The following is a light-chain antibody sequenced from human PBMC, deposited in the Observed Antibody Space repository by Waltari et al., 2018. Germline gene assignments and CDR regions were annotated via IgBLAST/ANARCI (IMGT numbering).Light chain of an antibody. V-gene: IGKV3D-15*01. Sequence: EVVMTQSPATLSVSPGERVSLSCRASQSAKTSLAWYQQTPGQAPRLLIYRASTRAAGVPDRFSGSGSGTEFTLTISSLQSEDSAIYYCQQYNIWPWTFGPATNVDIK. CDR2: RAS. CDR1: QSAKTS. CDR3: QQYNIWPWT. J-gene: IGKJ1*01.